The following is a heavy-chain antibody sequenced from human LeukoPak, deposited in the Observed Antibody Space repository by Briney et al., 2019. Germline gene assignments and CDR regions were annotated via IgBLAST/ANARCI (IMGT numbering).Heavy chain of an antibody. D-gene: IGHD2/OR15-2a*01. V-gene: IGHV3-48*01. J-gene: IGHJ4*02. Sequence: TGGSLRLSCAASGFSFSSYSMNWVRQAPGKGLEWISYIRRDGSRIYYADSVEGRFTISRDNAKNSLYLQMDSLRVEDTAVYYCTRAPHALDFWGQGTLVTVSS. CDR2: IRRDGSRI. CDR3: TRAPHALDF. CDR1: GFSFSSYS.